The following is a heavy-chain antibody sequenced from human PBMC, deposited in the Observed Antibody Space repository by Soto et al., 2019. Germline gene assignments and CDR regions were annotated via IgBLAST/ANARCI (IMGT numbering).Heavy chain of an antibody. CDR2: IYYSGST. D-gene: IGHD6-6*01. Sequence: QVQLQESGPGLVKPSQTLSLTCTVSGGSISSGGYFWSWIRQHPGKGLEWIGLIYYSGSTYYNPSLKSRVTITGDTSKNQFSLKLSSVTAADTAVYYCAREGAAPYYYYGMDVWGQGTTVTVSS. CDR1: GGSISSGGYF. V-gene: IGHV4-31*03. J-gene: IGHJ6*02. CDR3: AREGAAPYYYYGMDV.